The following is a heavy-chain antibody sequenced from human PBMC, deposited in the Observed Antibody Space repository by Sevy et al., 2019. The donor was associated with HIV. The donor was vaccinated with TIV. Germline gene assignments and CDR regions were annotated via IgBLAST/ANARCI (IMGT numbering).Heavy chain of an antibody. J-gene: IGHJ5*02. Sequence: SETLSLTCTVSRGSINSGGYYWSWIRQLRGKGLEWIGSIYYNGSTYYSPSLRSRITISADTSKNQFSLKMTSVTAADTAIYFCARRGYVHRHDPWGQGTLVTVSS. CDR2: IYYNGST. CDR1: RGSINSGGYY. D-gene: IGHD2-2*01. CDR3: ARRGYVHRHDP. V-gene: IGHV4-31*03.